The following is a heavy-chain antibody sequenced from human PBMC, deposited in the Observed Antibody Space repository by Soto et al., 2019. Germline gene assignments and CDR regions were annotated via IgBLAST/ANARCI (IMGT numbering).Heavy chain of an antibody. Sequence: EVQLVESGGGLVQPGGYLRLSCVGSGFTLSSYWMSWARQAPGKGLEWLANIKQDGSEQQYVDSVKGRFSISRDNAQNSLFLHMSSLRDEDTAVYYCARGSSLNYWGQGTLVTVSS. CDR1: GFTLSSYW. D-gene: IGHD6-13*01. CDR3: ARGSSLNY. CDR2: IKQDGSEQ. J-gene: IGHJ4*02. V-gene: IGHV3-7*01.